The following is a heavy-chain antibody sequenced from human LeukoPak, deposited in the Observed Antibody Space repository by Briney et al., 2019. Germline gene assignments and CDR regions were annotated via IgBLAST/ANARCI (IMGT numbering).Heavy chain of an antibody. V-gene: IGHV3-7*01. CDR2: IKQDGNEK. CDR1: GFTFSNYW. CDR3: ARLFQGD. Sequence: GGSLRLSCAASGFTFSNYWMYWVRQAPGKGLEWVANIKQDGNEKNYVDAVKGRFTISRDNAKNSLSLQMNSLRAEGTAVYYCARLFQGDWGQGTLVTVSS. J-gene: IGHJ4*02.